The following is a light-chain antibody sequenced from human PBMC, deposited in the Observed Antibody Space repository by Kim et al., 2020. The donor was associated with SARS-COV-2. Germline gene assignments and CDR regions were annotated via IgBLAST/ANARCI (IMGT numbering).Light chain of an antibody. V-gene: IGLV2-14*04. Sequence: GPSITSSCTGTSSDVGDYNYVSWYQQHPGKAPKLMIYDVSKRPSGVSNRFSGSKSGNTASLTISGLQAEDEADYYCNSYTSSSTWVFGGGTQLTVL. CDR1: SSDVGDYNY. CDR2: DVS. CDR3: NSYTSSSTWV. J-gene: IGLJ3*02.